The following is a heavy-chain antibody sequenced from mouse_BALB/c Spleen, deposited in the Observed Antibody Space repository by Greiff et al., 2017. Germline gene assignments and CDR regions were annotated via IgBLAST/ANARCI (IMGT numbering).Heavy chain of an antibody. D-gene: IGHD2-3*01. CDR2: ISYSGST. Sequence: EVQLQQSGPDLVKPSQSLSLTCTVTGYSITSDYAWNWIRQFPGNKLEWMGYISYSGSTSYNPSLKSRISITRDTSKNQFFLQLNSVTTEDTATYYCARDGYLAWFAYWGQGTLVTVAA. CDR3: ARDGYLAWFAY. V-gene: IGHV3-2*02. CDR1: GYSITSDYA. J-gene: IGHJ3*01.